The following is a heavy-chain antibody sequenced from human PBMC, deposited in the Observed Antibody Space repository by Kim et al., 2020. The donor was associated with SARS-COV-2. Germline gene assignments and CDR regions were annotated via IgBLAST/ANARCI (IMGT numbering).Heavy chain of an antibody. CDR1: GGSFSGYY. V-gene: IGHV4-34*01. J-gene: IGHJ3*02. CDR2: INHSGST. Sequence: SETLSLTCAVYGGSFSGYYWSWIRQPPGKGLEWIGEINHSGSTNYNPSLKSRVTISVDTSKNQFSLKLSSVTAADTAVYYCARGGDLVTDAFDIWGQGT. D-gene: IGHD3-9*01. CDR3: ARGGDLVTDAFDI.